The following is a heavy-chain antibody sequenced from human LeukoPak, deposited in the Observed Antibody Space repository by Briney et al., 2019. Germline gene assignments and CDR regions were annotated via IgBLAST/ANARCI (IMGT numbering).Heavy chain of an antibody. D-gene: IGHD3-3*01. CDR1: GFTFSSYG. CDR3: ARGVVRDFWSGYPSKATYGMDV. CDR2: IWYDGSNE. J-gene: IGHJ6*02. V-gene: IGHV3-33*01. Sequence: GGSLRLSCAASGFTFSSYGMHWVRQAPGKGLEWVAVIWYDGSNEYYADSVKGRFTISRDNSKNTLYLQMNSLRAEDTAVYHCARGVVRDFWSGYPSKATYGMDVWGQGTTVTVS.